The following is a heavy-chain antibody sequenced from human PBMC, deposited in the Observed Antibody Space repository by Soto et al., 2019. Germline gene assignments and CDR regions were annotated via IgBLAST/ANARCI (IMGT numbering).Heavy chain of an antibody. CDR2: INGDGSST. Sequence: EVQLVESGGGLVQPGGSLRLSCAASGFTFSKYWMYWVRQAPGKGLVWVSRINGDGSSTTYADSVKGRFTISRDNANNALHLQMNSLRAEDTDLYYCARLGGTSRLWYFDLWGRGTLVTVSS. J-gene: IGHJ2*01. D-gene: IGHD1-26*01. CDR1: GFTFSKYW. CDR3: ARLGGTSRLWYFDL. V-gene: IGHV3-74*01.